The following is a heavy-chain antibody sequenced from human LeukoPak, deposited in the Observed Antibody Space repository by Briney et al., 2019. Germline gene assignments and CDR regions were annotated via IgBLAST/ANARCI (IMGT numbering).Heavy chain of an antibody. CDR3: AREVSCSSTSCDYYYYYMDV. Sequence: SDTLSLTCTVSGGSISSYYWSWIRQPPGKGLEWIGYIEYSGSTNYNPSLKSRVTISVDTSKNQFSLKLSSVTAADTAVYYCAREVSCSSTSCDYYYYYMDVWGKGTTVTVSS. J-gene: IGHJ6*03. CDR1: GGSISSYY. V-gene: IGHV4-59*01. D-gene: IGHD2-2*01. CDR2: IEYSGST.